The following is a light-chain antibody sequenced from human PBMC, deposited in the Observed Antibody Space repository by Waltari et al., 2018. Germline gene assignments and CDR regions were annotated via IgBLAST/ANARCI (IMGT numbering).Light chain of an antibody. V-gene: IGKV3-15*01. CDR1: QSVSSN. CDR2: DAS. Sequence: VVLTQSPATLSVSPGESAIISCRARQSVSSNLAWYQQKPGQAPRLLIYDASTRASSIPARFRGSGSGTEFTLTINSLQSEDSATYYCQQYNRWPPITFGQGTRLDIK. J-gene: IGKJ5*01. CDR3: QQYNRWPPIT.